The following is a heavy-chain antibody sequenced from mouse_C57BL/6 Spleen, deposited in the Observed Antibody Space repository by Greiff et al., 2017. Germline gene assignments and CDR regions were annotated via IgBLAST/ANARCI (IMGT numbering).Heavy chain of an antibody. V-gene: IGHV5-6*01. CDR2: ISSGGSYT. J-gene: IGHJ2*01. CDR3: ARQDYYGKDYFGY. CDR1: GFTFSSYG. Sequence: EVKLVESGGDLVKPGGSLKLSCAASGFTFSSYGMSWVRQTPDKRLEWVATISSGGSYTYYPDSVKGRFTISRDNAKNTLYLQMSSLKSEDTAMYYCARQDYYGKDYFGYWGQGTTLTVSS. D-gene: IGHD1-2*01.